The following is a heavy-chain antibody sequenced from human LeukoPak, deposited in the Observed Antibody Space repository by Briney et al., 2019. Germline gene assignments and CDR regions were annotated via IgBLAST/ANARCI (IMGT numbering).Heavy chain of an antibody. V-gene: IGHV3-48*03. CDR1: GFVFGQYE. CDR2: ISVRAGTI. J-gene: IGHJ6*02. CDR3: AKDFPHYYEVPHGMNV. Sequence: GGSLRLSCAASGFVFGQYEMNWVCQAPGKGLEWIAYISVRAGTIYYGDSAEGRFTISRDDAKNSLYLQMNGLRVEDTAIYYCAKDFPHYYEVPHGMNVWGQGTTVTV. D-gene: IGHD3-22*01.